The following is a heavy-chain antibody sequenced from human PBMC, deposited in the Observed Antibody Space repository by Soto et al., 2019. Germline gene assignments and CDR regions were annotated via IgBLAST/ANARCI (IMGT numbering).Heavy chain of an antibody. D-gene: IGHD1-26*01. CDR3: TRHRCSGTXCYFGY. CDR1: GGNLSSRA. CDR2: ISYDGRKK. V-gene: IGHV3-30*04. Sequence: PGGSLRLSCAASGGNLSSRAMNWVRQAPGKGLEWLSFISYDGRKKYYADSVKGRFTISRDDSKNTLYLQMHSLRADDTGVYYCTRHRCSGTXCYFGYRGQGTXV. J-gene: IGHJ4*02.